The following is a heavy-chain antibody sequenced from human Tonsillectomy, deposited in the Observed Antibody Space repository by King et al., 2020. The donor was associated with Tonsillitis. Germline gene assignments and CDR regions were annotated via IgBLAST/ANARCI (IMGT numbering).Heavy chain of an antibody. V-gene: IGHV3-15*01. CDR2: ITSKTDCGTT. J-gene: IGHJ1*01. CDR3: TPYGRTTVTTDLR. Sequence: MSWVRQAPGKGLEWVGRITSKTDCGTTDYAAHVKVRFTISRDDSKNTLYLQMNSLKTEDTAVYYCTPYGRTTVTTDLRWVHGNLVTVSS. D-gene: IGHD4-17*01.